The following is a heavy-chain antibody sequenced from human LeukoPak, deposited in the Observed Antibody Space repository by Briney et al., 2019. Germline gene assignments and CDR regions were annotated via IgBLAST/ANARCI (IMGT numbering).Heavy chain of an antibody. CDR2: IYYSGST. V-gene: IGHV4-39*07. J-gene: IGHJ5*02. CDR3: AFGWYRNWFDP. CDR1: GGSISSSSYY. Sequence: SETLSLTCTVSGGSISSSSYYWGWIRQPPGKGLEWIGSIYYSGSTYYNPSLKSRVTISVDTSKNQFSLKLSSVTAADTAVYYCAFGWYRNWFDPWGQGTLVTVSS. D-gene: IGHD6-19*01.